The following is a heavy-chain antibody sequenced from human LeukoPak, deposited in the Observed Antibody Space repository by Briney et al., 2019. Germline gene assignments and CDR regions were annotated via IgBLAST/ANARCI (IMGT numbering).Heavy chain of an antibody. Sequence: GVFLRLSCAASGFTFSDYYMSWIRQAPGKGLEWVSYISTRGKTVYYADSVKGRFTISRDNAKNSLFLQMSSLRADDTAVYYCAAGYHNYIFDFWGQGTLVTVSS. CDR3: AAGYHNYIFDF. V-gene: IGHV3-11*01. CDR2: ISTRGKTV. J-gene: IGHJ4*02. D-gene: IGHD4-11*01. CDR1: GFTFSDYY.